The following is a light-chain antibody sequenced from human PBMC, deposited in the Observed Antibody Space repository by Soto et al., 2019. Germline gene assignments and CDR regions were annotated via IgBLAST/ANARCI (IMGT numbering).Light chain of an antibody. Sequence: DIQMTQSPSSLSASVGDRVTITCRASQTISNYLNWYQQKPGKAPRLMIYGESSLQSGVPSRFSGIGSGTAFTLTISSLQTEDFATYYCQQSYSTPTFGGGTKVEI. J-gene: IGKJ4*01. CDR1: QTISNY. CDR2: GES. V-gene: IGKV1-39*01. CDR3: QQSYSTPT.